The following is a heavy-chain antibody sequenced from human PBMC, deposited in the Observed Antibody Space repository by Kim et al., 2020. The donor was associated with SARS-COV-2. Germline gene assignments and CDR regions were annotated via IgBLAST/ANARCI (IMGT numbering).Heavy chain of an antibody. CDR3: ARGGGRNGVTRVAGAFDI. J-gene: IGHJ3*02. D-gene: IGHD6-19*01. Sequence: KGRLTISRDNAKSTLYLQMNSLRAEDTAVYYCARGGGRNGVTRVAGAFDIWGQGTMVTVSS. V-gene: IGHV3-74*01.